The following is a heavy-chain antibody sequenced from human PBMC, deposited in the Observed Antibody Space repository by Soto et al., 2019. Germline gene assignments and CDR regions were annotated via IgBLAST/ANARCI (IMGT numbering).Heavy chain of an antibody. Sequence: SETLSLTCAVYGGSFSGYYWSWIRQPPGKGLEWIGEINHSGSTNYNPSLKSRVTISVDTSKNRFSLKLSSVTAADTAVYYCARAGRSSSKTVFDYWGQGTLVTVSS. CDR1: GGSFSGYY. V-gene: IGHV4-34*01. CDR2: INHSGST. D-gene: IGHD6-6*01. J-gene: IGHJ4*02. CDR3: ARAGRSSSKTVFDY.